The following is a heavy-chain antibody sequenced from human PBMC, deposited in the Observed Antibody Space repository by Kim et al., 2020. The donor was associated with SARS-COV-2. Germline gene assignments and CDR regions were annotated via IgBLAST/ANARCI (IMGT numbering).Heavy chain of an antibody. Sequence: SETLSLTCTVSGGSISSYYWSWIRQPPGKGLEWIGYIYYSGSTNYNPSLKSRVTISVDTSKNQFSLKLSSVTAADTAVYYCARQGYYDSSGYYLVGFDPWGQGTLVTVSS. J-gene: IGHJ5*02. CDR2: IYYSGST. D-gene: IGHD3-22*01. CDR1: GGSISSYY. CDR3: ARQGYYDSSGYYLVGFDP. V-gene: IGHV4-59*08.